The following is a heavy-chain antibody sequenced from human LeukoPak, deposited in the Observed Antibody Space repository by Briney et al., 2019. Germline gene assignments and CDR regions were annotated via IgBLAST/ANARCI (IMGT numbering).Heavy chain of an antibody. CDR1: GFTFSSYA. Sequence: GGSLRLSCAASGFTFSSYAMSWVRQAPGRGLEWVSAISGSGGSTYYADSVKGRFTISRDNSKNTLYLQMNSLRAEDTAVYYCAKGIVVVPAANAFDIWGQGTMVTVSS. CDR2: ISGSGGST. V-gene: IGHV3-23*01. CDR3: AKGIVVVPAANAFDI. D-gene: IGHD2-2*01. J-gene: IGHJ3*02.